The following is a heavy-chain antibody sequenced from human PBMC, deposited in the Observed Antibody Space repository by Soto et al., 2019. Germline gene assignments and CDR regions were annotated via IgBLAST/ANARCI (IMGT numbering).Heavy chain of an antibody. V-gene: IGHV3-30*04. CDR3: ARSVAVAALDS. Sequence: PGGSLRLSCAASGFTFSSYSFHWVRQAPGKGLEWVAVISYDGNKKYYEDSVKGRFSISRDTSKNTLYLQMSSLRAEDTAVYYCARSVAVAALDSWGQGTLVTVPQ. CDR1: GFTFSSYS. CDR2: ISYDGNKK. D-gene: IGHD6-19*01. J-gene: IGHJ4*02.